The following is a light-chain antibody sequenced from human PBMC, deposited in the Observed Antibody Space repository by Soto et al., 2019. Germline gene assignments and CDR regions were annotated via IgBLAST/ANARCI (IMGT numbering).Light chain of an antibody. CDR3: QQRSNWPPWT. V-gene: IGKV3-11*01. J-gene: IGKJ1*01. Sequence: EIVLTQSPATLSLSPGERATLSCRASQRVSSYLAWYQQKPGQAPRLLIYDASNRATGIPARFSGSGSGTDFTLTISSLETEDFAVYYCQQRSNWPPWTFGPGTKVEIK. CDR1: QRVSSY. CDR2: DAS.